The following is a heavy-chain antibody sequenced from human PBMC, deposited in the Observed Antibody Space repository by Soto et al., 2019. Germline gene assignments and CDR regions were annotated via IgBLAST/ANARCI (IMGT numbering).Heavy chain of an antibody. V-gene: IGHV3-74*01. CDR1: GFTLSSRW. CDR3: ARDQDTIGLAVFDS. J-gene: IGHJ4*02. D-gene: IGHD2-15*01. CDR2: IKTDGSTT. Sequence: EVQLVESGGNLVQPGGSLRLSCAASGFTLSSRWMHWVRQAPGKGLVWVSRIKTDGSTTTYADSVKGRFTISRDNAKNTLYLQMNGLRAEDAAMYYCARDQDTIGLAVFDSWGQGTLVTVSS.